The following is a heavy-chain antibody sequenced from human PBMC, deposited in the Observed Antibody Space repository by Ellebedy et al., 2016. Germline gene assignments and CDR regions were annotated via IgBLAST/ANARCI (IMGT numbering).Heavy chain of an antibody. CDR1: GFTFNTYH. J-gene: IGHJ4*02. V-gene: IGHV3-48*02. D-gene: IGHD3-22*01. CDR3: ARDPMIWIFDY. CDR2: INIRGSPA. Sequence: GESLKISCSASGFTFNTYHMQWLRQAPGKGLEWVSYINIRGSPAYYADSVRGRFTISRDNDRNSVYLQMDSLREEDTAVYYCARDPMIWIFDYWGQGTLVTVSS.